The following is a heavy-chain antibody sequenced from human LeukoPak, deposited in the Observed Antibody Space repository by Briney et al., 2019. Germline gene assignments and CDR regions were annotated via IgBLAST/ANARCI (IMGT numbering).Heavy chain of an antibody. CDR1: GGSISSYY. CDR3: AGGGVVVAAYSGPLDY. V-gene: IGHV4-59*01. J-gene: IGHJ4*02. Sequence: KPSETLSLTCTVSGGSISSYYWSWIRQPPGKGLEWIGYIYYSGSTNYNPSLKSRVTISVDTSKNQFSLKLSSVTAADTAVYYCAGGGVVVAAYSGPLDYWGQGTLVTVSS. CDR2: IYYSGST. D-gene: IGHD2-15*01.